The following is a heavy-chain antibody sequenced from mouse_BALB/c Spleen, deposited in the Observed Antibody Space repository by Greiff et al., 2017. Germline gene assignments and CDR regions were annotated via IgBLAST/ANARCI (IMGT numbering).Heavy chain of an antibody. CDR2: INPYNDGT. D-gene: IGHD2-3*01. J-gene: IGHJ4*01. CDR1: GYTFTSYV. Sequence: EVKLMESGPELVKPGASVKMSCKASGYTFTSYVMHWVKQKPGQGLEWIGYINPYNDGTKYNEKFKGKATLTSDKSSSTAYMELSSLTSEDSAVYYCAKIYDGYYDAMDYWGQGTSVTVSS. CDR3: AKIYDGYYDAMDY. V-gene: IGHV1-14*01.